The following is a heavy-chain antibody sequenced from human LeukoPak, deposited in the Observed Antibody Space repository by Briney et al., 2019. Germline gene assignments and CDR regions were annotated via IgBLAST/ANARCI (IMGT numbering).Heavy chain of an antibody. CDR2: VYYSGST. J-gene: IGHJ4*02. V-gene: IGHV4-59*01. CDR1: GDSISTYY. CDR3: ATAPSRLGSYYYFDY. Sequence: SETLSLTFTVSGDSISTYYWSWIRRPPGKELEWIGYVYYSGSTHHNPSLKSRVTISIDTSKNQFSLKLSSVTAADTAVYYCATAPSRLGSYYYFDYWGQGTLVTVSS. D-gene: IGHD3-10*01.